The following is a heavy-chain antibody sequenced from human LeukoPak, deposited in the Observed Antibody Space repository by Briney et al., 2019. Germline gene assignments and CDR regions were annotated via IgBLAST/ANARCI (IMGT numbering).Heavy chain of an antibody. CDR1: GGSFSGYY. J-gene: IGHJ3*02. V-gene: IGHV4-34*01. Sequence: KTSETLSLTCAVYGGSFSGYYWSWIRQPPGKGLERIGEINHSGSTNYNPSLKSRVTISVDTSKNQFSLKLSSVTAADTAVYYCARGGYYYDSSGYWGAFDIWGQGTMVTVSS. CDR2: INHSGST. CDR3: ARGGYYYDSSGYWGAFDI. D-gene: IGHD3-22*01.